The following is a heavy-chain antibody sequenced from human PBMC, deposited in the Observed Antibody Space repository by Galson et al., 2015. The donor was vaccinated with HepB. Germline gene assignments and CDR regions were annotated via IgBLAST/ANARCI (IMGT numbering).Heavy chain of an antibody. V-gene: IGHV1-2*02. CDR3: ASGSDILTGYYGGYFDY. CDR1: GYTFTGYY. Sequence: SVKVSCKASGYTFTGYYMHWVRQAPGQGLEWMGWINPNSGGTNYAQKFQGRVTMTRDTSISTAYMELSRLRSDDTAVYYCASGSDILTGYYGGYFDYWGQGTLVTVSS. D-gene: IGHD3-9*01. J-gene: IGHJ4*02. CDR2: INPNSGGT.